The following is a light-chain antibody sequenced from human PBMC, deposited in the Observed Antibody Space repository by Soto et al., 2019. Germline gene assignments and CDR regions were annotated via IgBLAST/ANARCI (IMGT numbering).Light chain of an antibody. CDR1: SSDVGGYNY. CDR2: DVS. Sequence: QSVLTQPASVSGSPGQSITISCTGTSSDVGGYNYVSWYQQYPGKVPKLMIYDVSNRPSRVSNRFSGSKSGNTASLTISGLQAEDEADYYCSSYTSTNTPVVFGGGTQLTVL. J-gene: IGLJ2*01. V-gene: IGLV2-14*01. CDR3: SSYTSTNTPVV.